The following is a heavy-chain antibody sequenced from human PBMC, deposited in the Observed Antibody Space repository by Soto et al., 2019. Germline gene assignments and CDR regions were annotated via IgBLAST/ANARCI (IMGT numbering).Heavy chain of an antibody. D-gene: IGHD3-3*01. CDR1: GGPISSSSYY. CDR3: ARLHIGPNYDFWSGHIPTEAVTGDYYMDV. Sequence: PSETLSLTCTVSGGPISSSSYYWGWILHHTGQGLEWIGSIYYSGSTYYNPSLKSRVTISVDTSKNQFSLKLSSVTAADTAVYYCARLHIGPNYDFWSGHIPTEAVTGDYYMDVWGKGTTVTVSS. CDR2: IYYSGST. V-gene: IGHV4-39*01. J-gene: IGHJ6*03.